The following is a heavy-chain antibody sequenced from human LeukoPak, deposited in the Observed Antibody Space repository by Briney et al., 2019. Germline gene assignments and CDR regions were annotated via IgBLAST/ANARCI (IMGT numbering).Heavy chain of an antibody. CDR3: AREDYSSGYYAFEM. J-gene: IGHJ3*02. D-gene: IGHD6-19*01. CDR1: GGTFSSYA. V-gene: IGHV1-69*05. CDR2: IIPIFGTG. Sequence: ASVKVSCKASGGTFSSYAISWVRQAPGQGLEWMGQIIPIFGTGSNAQKFQGRVTITTDESTAYMELSSLTSEDTAVYYCAREDYSSGYYAFEMWGQGTMVTVSS.